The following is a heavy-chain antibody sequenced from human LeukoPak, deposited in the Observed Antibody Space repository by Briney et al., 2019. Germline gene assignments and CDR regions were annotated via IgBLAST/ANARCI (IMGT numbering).Heavy chain of an antibody. D-gene: IGHD1-1*01. CDR2: ISHTGDII. J-gene: IGHJ4*02. CDR1: GGSFNSYY. CDR3: ARVPDITARPCDS. V-gene: IGHV4-34*01. Sequence: SETLSLTCAVYGGSFNSYYWTWVRQTPGKGREGMGEISHTGDIINYKPSLKSRVTISVDSSKKQFSLRLTSVTAADTGVYYCARVPDITARPCDSWGPGTRVTVS.